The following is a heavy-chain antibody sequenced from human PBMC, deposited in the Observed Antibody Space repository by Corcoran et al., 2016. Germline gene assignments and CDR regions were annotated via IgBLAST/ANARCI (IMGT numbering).Heavy chain of an antibody. CDR3: ARVVDNEPDY. D-gene: IGHD5-12*01. CDR2: INQSGSA. V-gene: IGHV4-34*01. Sequence: QVLLQQWGAGLLKPSETLSLTCAVYGESFSGYYWSWIRQPPGKGLEWIGRINQSGSAKHNPSLKSRVSISRDTSKNQFSLKLSSVTAADTAVYYCARVVDNEPDYWGLGTLVTVSS. CDR1: GESFSGYY. J-gene: IGHJ4*02.